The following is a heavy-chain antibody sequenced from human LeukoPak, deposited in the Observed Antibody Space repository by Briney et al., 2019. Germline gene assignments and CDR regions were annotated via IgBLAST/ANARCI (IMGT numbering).Heavy chain of an antibody. V-gene: IGHV1-69*05. J-gene: IGHJ4*02. Sequence: SVKVSCKASGGTFSSYAISWVRQAPGQGLEWMGGIIPIFGTANYAQKFQGRVTITTDESTSTAYMELSSLRSEDTAVYYCARDRTRYCSSTSCYQLELWGQGTLVTVSS. D-gene: IGHD2-2*01. CDR1: GGTFSSYA. CDR3: ARDRTRYCSSTSCYQLEL. CDR2: IIPIFGTA.